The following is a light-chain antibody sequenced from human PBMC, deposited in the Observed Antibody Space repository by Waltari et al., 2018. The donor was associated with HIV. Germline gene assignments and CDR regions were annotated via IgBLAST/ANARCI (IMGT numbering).Light chain of an antibody. Sequence: MMQSPDILPVSPGEGVTLTCRASQSVNINVAWYQQRPGQAPRLLIYGASTRAAGFPARFSGGGSGTEFTLTISSLQSEDFALYFCHQYNNWPYTFGQGTKLDIK. CDR3: HQYNNWPYT. J-gene: IGKJ2*01. V-gene: IGKV3-15*01. CDR1: QSVNIN. CDR2: GAS.